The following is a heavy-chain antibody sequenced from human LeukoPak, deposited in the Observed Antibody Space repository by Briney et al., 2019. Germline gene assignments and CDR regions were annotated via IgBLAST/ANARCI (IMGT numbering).Heavy chain of an antibody. CDR3: ARDDGYCSGGSCPYYYYGMDV. V-gene: IGHV1-18*01. CDR2: ISAYNGNT. D-gene: IGHD2-15*01. CDR1: GYTFTSYG. Sequence: GASVKVSCKASGYTFTSYGISWVQQAPGQGLEWMGWISAYNGNTNYAQKLQGRVTMTTDTSTSTAYMELRSLRSDDTAVYYCARDDGYCSGGSCPYYYYGMDVWGQGTTVTVSS. J-gene: IGHJ6*02.